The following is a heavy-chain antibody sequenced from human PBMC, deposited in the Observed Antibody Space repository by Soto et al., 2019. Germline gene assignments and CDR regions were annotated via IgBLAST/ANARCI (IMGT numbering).Heavy chain of an antibody. CDR1: GYTFTSYG. CDR2: ISAYKGNT. CDR3: ARDRLGSGTYYNC. V-gene: IGHV1-18*01. J-gene: IGHJ4*02. D-gene: IGHD3-10*01. Sequence: QVQLVQSGTEVKKPGASVKVSCKASGYTFTSYGISWLRQAPGQGLEWMGWISAYKGNTNYAQKFQGRVTMTTDTSTSTVYMELGSLRSDDTAVYYCARDRLGSGTYYNCWGQGTLVTVSS.